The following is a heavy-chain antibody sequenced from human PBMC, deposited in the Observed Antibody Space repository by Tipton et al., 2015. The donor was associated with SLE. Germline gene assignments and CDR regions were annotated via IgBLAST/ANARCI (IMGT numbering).Heavy chain of an antibody. V-gene: IGHV4-34*01. J-gene: IGHJ6*02. CDR3: ARVSSNYYYVMDV. CDR1: GGSIGSHY. Sequence: TLSLTCTVSGGSIGSHYWSWIRQPPGKGLEWIGEINHSGSTNNNPSLKSRVTISVDTSKNQFSLKLTSVTAADTAVYYCARVSSNYYYVMDVWGQGTTVTVSS. CDR2: INHSGST. D-gene: IGHD5/OR15-5a*01.